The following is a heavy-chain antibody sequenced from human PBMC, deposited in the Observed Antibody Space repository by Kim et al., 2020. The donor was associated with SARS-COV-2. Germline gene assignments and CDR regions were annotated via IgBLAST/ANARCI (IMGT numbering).Heavy chain of an antibody. V-gene: IGHV3-73*01. Sequence: GGSLRLSCAASGFTFSDSPMHWVRQASGKGLEWVGRIRSKANSYATAYAASGRGRFIISRDDSKNTPYLQMNSLKTEDTAVYYCTRIPGTPFAFWVAFD. CDR1: GFTFSDSP. CDR3: TRIPGTPFAFWVAFD. J-gene: IGHJ3*02. CDR2: IRSKANSYAT. D-gene: IGHD1-1*01.